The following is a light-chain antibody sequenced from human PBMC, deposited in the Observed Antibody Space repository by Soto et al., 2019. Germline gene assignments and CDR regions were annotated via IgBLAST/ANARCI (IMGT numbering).Light chain of an antibody. CDR3: QQDTDWPLT. Sequence: IVVTQSPATLSAAPGERATLSCRTSQSVRRNLAWYQQKPGQAPRLLIYGASTRATGIPARFSGSGSGTEFTLSIGSLQSEDFAVYYCQQDTDWPLTFGQGTKV. CDR2: GAS. J-gene: IGKJ1*01. V-gene: IGKV3-15*01. CDR1: QSVRRN.